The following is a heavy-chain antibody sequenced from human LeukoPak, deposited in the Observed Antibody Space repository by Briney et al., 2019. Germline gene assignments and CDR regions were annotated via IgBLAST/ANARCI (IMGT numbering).Heavy chain of an antibody. V-gene: IGHV3-74*01. Sequence: GGSLRLSCAVSGVTVRTYWMSWVRQAPGKGLVWVSRISSDGTITSYADSVKGRFTLSRDTAKNTLYLQMNSLRAEDTAVYYCVREDRILLGNDAFDIWGLGTMVTVSS. CDR3: VREDRILLGNDAFDI. CDR1: GVTVRTYW. D-gene: IGHD2/OR15-2a*01. J-gene: IGHJ3*02. CDR2: ISSDGTIT.